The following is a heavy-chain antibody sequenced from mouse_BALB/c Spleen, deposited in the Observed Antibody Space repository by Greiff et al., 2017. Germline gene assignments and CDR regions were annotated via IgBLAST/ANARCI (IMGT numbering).Heavy chain of an antibody. CDR1: GYTFTSYW. D-gene: IGHD1-1*01. V-gene: IGHV1-7*01. CDR2: INPSTGYT. Sequence: VQLHQSGAELAKPGASVKMSCKASGYTFTSYWMHWVKQRPGQGLEWIGYINPSTGYTEYNQKFKDKATLTADKSSSTAYMQLSSLTSEDSAVYYCARWAYGAWFAYWGQGTLVTVSA. CDR3: ARWAYGAWFAY. J-gene: IGHJ3*01.